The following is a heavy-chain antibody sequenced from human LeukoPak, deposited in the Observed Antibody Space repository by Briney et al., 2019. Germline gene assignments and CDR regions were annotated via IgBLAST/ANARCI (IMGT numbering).Heavy chain of an antibody. CDR3: ARGPLVVTAGHDAFDI. CDR2: IYYTGST. D-gene: IGHD2-21*02. V-gene: IGHV4-59*01. J-gene: IGHJ3*02. Sequence: SETLSLTCTVSGGSISNYYWSWIRQPPGRGLEWIGYIYYTGSTNYNPSLKSRVTISVDTSKNQFSLKLKSVTAADTAVYYCARGPLVVTAGHDAFDIWGQGTMVTVSS. CDR1: GGSISNYY.